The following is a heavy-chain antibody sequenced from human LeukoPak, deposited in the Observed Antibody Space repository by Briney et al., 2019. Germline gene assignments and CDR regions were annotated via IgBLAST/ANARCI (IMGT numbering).Heavy chain of an antibody. CDR3: ARGGTPTTVTTYSAFDI. D-gene: IGHD4-11*01. CDR2: INPSGGST. J-gene: IGHJ3*02. V-gene: IGHV1-46*01. CDR1: GYTFTSYY. Sequence: ASVKVSCKASGYTFTSYYMHWVRQAPGQGLEWMGIINPSGGSTSYAQKFQGRVTMTRDTSTSTVYMELRSLRSDDSAVYYCARGGTPTTVTTYSAFDIWGQGTMVTVSS.